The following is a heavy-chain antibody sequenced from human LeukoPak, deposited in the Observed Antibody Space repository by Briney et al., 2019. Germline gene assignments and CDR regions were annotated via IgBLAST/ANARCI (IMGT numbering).Heavy chain of an antibody. J-gene: IGHJ4*02. CDR2: IDRSGST. Sequence: PSETLSLTCVVYSGSFSGYYWSWIRQPPGKGLEWIGEIDRSGSTTYNPSLKGRVNVLLDTSKNQFSLRLSSVTAADTAVYYCARGYGSGSYYVYWGQGTLVAVSS. CDR1: SGSFSGYY. V-gene: IGHV4-34*01. CDR3: ARGYGSGSYYVY. D-gene: IGHD3-10*01.